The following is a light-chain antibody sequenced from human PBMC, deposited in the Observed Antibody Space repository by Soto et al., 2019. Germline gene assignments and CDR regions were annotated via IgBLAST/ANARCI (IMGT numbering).Light chain of an antibody. CDR2: DVS. CDR1: SSDVGGYNY. V-gene: IGLV2-11*01. CDR3: SSFTTSHTYI. J-gene: IGLJ1*01. Sequence: QSALTQPRSVSGSPGQSVTISCTGTSSDVGGYNYVSWYQEQPGKAPKLMIYDVSKRPSGVPDRFSGSKSGNAASLTISGLQAEDEADYYCSSFTTSHTYIFGTGTKVTVL.